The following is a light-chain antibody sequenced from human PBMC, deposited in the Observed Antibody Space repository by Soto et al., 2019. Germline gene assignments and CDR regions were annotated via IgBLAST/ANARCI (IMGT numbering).Light chain of an antibody. Sequence: QPVLTQSPSASASLGASVKLTCTLSSGHSNYAIAWHQQQPEKGPRYLMTLNRDGSHSKGDGIPNRFSGSSSGAERYLTSSSLQSEDEADYYCQTWGTGIVIFGGGTKLTVL. J-gene: IGLJ2*01. V-gene: IGLV4-69*01. CDR2: LNRDGSH. CDR1: SGHSNYA. CDR3: QTWGTGIVI.